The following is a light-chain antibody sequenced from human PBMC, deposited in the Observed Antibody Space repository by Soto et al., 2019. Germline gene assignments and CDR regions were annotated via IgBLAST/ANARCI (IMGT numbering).Light chain of an antibody. J-gene: IGKJ1*01. V-gene: IGKV1-39*01. CDR1: QTISSY. Sequence: DIQMTQSPSSLSASVGDRVTITCRASQTISSYLNWYQQKPGKAPKLLIYAASRLQGGVPSRFSGSGSGTDFTLTISRLLPEDFATYYCQQSFSTAQTFGRGTKVEIK. CDR2: AAS. CDR3: QQSFSTAQT.